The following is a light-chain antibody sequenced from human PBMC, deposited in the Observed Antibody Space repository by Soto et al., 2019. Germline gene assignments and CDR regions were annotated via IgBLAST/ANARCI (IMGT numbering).Light chain of an antibody. CDR2: DAS. J-gene: IGKJ4*01. CDR3: QQYNNWPSLT. CDR1: QSVSSN. V-gene: IGKV3-15*01. Sequence: EIVMTQSPATLSVSPGERATLSCRASQSVSSNLSWYQQKPGQAPSLLIYDASTRATGIPARFSGSGSGTEFTLTISSLQSEDFAVYYCQQYNNWPSLTFGGGTKVEIK.